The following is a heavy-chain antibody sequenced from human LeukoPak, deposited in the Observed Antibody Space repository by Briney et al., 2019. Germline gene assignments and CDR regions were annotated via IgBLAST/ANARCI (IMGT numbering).Heavy chain of an antibody. V-gene: IGHV4-39*07. Sequence: PSETLSLTCSVSGGSLTYTSHYWGWIRQPPGKGLEWIGSIHYSGDTYYKPSLRSRVTISVDTSKNQFSLKLSSVTAADTAVYYCARAMLYYYGSGSYWGTFDYWGQGTLVTVSS. CDR1: GGSLTYTSHY. CDR2: IHYSGDT. J-gene: IGHJ4*02. D-gene: IGHD3-10*01. CDR3: ARAMLYYYGSGSYWGTFDY.